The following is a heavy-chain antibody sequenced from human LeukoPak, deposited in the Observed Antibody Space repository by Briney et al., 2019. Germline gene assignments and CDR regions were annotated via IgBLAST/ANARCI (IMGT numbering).Heavy chain of an antibody. CDR3: ARSPNGNFGQGDY. CDR1: GFTLSSDS. Sequence: GGSLRLSCAASGFTLSSDSMNWVRQARGKGLEWVSSISSSSSYIYYADSVKGRFTISRDNAKNSLYLQMNSLRAEDTAVYYCARSPNGNFGQGDYWGQGTLVTVSS. J-gene: IGHJ4*02. D-gene: IGHD2-8*01. CDR2: ISSSSSYI. V-gene: IGHV3-21*01.